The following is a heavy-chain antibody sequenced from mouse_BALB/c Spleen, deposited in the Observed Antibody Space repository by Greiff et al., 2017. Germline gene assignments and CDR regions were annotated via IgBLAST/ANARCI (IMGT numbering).Heavy chain of an antibody. CDR1: GFTFSSYA. Sequence: EVKLVESGGGLVKPGGSLKLSCAASGFTFSSYAMSWVRQSPEKRLEWVAEISSGGSYTYYPDTVTGRFTISRDNAKNTLYLEMSSLRSEDTAMYYCARYYRYDGCAYWGQGTLVTVSA. J-gene: IGHJ3*01. CDR3: ARYYRYDGCAY. D-gene: IGHD2-14*01. V-gene: IGHV5-9-4*01. CDR2: ISSGGSYT.